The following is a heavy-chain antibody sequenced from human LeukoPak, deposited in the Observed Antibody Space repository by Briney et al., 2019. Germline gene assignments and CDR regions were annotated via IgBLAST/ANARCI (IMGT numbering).Heavy chain of an antibody. Sequence: SETLSLTCTVSGYSISTSYYWGWIRRPPGKGLEWIGNIYYGGSTYYNPSLKRRVTISVDTSKNQFYLKLSSVTAADTAVYYCATDSCGYYLDYWGQGTLVTVSS. J-gene: IGHJ4*02. CDR3: ATDSCGYYLDY. V-gene: IGHV4-38-2*02. D-gene: IGHD3-22*01. CDR2: IYYGGST. CDR1: GYSISTSYY.